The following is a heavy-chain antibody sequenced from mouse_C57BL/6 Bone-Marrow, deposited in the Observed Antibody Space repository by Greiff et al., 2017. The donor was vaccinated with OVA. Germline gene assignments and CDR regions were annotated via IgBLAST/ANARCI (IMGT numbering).Heavy chain of an antibody. J-gene: IGHJ4*01. Sequence: VQLQQPGAELVRPGSSVKLSCKASGYTFTSYWMDWVKQRPGQGLEWIGNIYPSDSETHYNQKFKDKATLTVDKSSSTAYMQLSSLTSEDSAVYYCARNGYGWDYYAMDYWGQGTSVTVSS. D-gene: IGHD2-2*01. V-gene: IGHV1-61*01. CDR1: GYTFTSYW. CDR3: ARNGYGWDYYAMDY. CDR2: IYPSDSET.